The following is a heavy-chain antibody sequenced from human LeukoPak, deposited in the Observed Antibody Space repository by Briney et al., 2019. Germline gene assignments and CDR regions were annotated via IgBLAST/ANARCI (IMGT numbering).Heavy chain of an antibody. CDR3: ARDRGSGYYDNAFDI. Sequence: SETLSLTCAVSGYSISSGSYYWSWIRQPAGKGLEWIERNYSSGSTNYNPSLKSRVAISVDTSKNQFSLKLSSVTAADTAVYYCARDRGSGYYDNAFDIWGQGTMVTVSS. CDR1: GYSISSGSYY. V-gene: IGHV4-61*02. J-gene: IGHJ3*02. D-gene: IGHD3-3*01. CDR2: NYSSGST.